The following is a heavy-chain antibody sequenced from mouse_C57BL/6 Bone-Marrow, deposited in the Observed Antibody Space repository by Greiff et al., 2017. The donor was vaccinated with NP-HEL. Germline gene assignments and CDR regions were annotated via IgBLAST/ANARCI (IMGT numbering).Heavy chain of an antibody. Sequence: QVQLQQPGAELVKPGASVKLSCKASGYTFTSYWMHWVKQRPGQGLEWIGMIHPNSGSTNYNEKFKSKATLTVDKSSSTAYMQLSRLTSEDSAVYYCARNYYGSSSYWYFDVWGTGTTVTVSS. J-gene: IGHJ1*03. V-gene: IGHV1-64*01. CDR1: GYTFTSYW. CDR3: ARNYYGSSSYWYFDV. D-gene: IGHD1-1*01. CDR2: IHPNSGST.